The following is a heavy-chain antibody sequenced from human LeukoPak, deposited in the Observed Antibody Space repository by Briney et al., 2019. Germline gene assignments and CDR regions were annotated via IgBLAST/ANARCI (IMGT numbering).Heavy chain of an antibody. CDR3: ARGLPQNNARFLEWLYVLRKQGYGMDV. D-gene: IGHD3-3*01. CDR2: LNTNTGNP. CDR1: GYTFTSYA. Sequence: ASVKVSCKASGYTFTSYAMNWVRQAPGQGLEWMGWLNTNTGNPTYAQGFTGRFVFSLDTSVSTAYLQISSLKAEDTAVYYCARGLPQNNARFLEWLYVLRKQGYGMDVWGQGTTVTVSS. V-gene: IGHV7-4-1*02. J-gene: IGHJ6*02.